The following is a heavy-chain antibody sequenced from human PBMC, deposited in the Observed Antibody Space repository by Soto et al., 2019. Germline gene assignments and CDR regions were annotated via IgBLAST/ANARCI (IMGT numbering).Heavy chain of an antibody. V-gene: IGHV3-23*01. CDR1: GLTFSTFA. CDR3: ASPPFVGATSHPDFDY. Sequence: GGSLRLSCAAPGLTFSTFAMSWVRQAPGKGLEWVSGISGSGATTYYADSVRGRFTISRDNSKDTLFLQMDSLRAEDTAIYYCASPPFVGATSHPDFDYWGQGTPVTVSS. CDR2: ISGSGATT. J-gene: IGHJ4*02. D-gene: IGHD1-26*01.